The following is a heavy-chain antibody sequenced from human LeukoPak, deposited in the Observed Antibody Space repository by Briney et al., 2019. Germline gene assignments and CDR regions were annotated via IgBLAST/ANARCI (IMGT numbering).Heavy chain of an antibody. CDR2: LNHDGSEK. CDR3: ARDNGATGWLY. Sequence: AGGSLRLSCAASGFTFSSYEMNWVRQAPGKGLGWVANLNHDGSEKHYVDSVKGRFTISRDNAKNSLYLQMNSLRAEDTALYYCARDNGATGWLYWGQGTLVTVSS. CDR1: GFTFSSYE. D-gene: IGHD6-19*01. J-gene: IGHJ4*02. V-gene: IGHV3-7*05.